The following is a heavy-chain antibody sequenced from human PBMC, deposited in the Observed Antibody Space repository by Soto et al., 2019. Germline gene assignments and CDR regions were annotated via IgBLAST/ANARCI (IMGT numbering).Heavy chain of an antibody. CDR1: GFTVSSNY. D-gene: IGHD4-4*01. CDR3: ARDFVVTSNVPTLQYYYYGMDV. J-gene: IGHJ6*02. CDR2: IYSGGST. V-gene: IGHV3-53*01. Sequence: GGSLRLSCAASGFTVSSNYMSWVRQAPGKGLEWVSVIYSGGSTYYADSVKGRFTISRDNSKNTLYLQMNSLRAEDTAVYYCARDFVVTSNVPTLQYYYYGMDVWGQGTTVTVSS.